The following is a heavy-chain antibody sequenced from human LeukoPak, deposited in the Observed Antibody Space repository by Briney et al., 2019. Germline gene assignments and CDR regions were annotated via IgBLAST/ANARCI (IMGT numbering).Heavy chain of an antibody. J-gene: IGHJ4*02. V-gene: IGHV4-59*01. CDR3: ARASASTVTWYVDY. Sequence: PSETLSLTCAVSGGSISSYYWSWIRQPPGKGLEWIGYIYYSGSTNYNPSLKSRVTISVDTSKNQFSLKLSSVTAADTAVYYCARASASTVTWYVDYWGQGTLVTVSS. CDR1: GGSISSYY. D-gene: IGHD4-17*01. CDR2: IYYSGST.